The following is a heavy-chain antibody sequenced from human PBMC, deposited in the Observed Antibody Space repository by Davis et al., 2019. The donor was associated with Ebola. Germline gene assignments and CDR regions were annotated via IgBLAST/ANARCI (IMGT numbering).Heavy chain of an antibody. Sequence: HSQTLSHPRAISGDRLSVNSGDWDWIRQSPSRGLEWLGRTYYNSKWYNDYAVSVKSRITINPDTSKNQFSLQLHSVTPEDSAVYYCARGWLRTGLDNWGQGTMVIVSS. V-gene: IGHV6-1*01. CDR3: ARGWLRTGLDN. J-gene: IGHJ3*02. CDR1: GDRLSVNSGD. D-gene: IGHD5-24*01. CDR2: TYYNSKWYN.